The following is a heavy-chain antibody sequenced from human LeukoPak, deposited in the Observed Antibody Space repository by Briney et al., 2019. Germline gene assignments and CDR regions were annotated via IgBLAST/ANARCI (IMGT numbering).Heavy chain of an antibody. Sequence: SETLSLTCTVSGGSISSYYWSRIRQPPGKGLEWIGYIYYSGSTNYNPSLKSRVTISVDTSKNQFSLKLSSVTAADTAVYYCARSDTAMADFDYWGQGTLVTVSS. CDR1: GGSISSYY. V-gene: IGHV4-59*01. CDR2: IYYSGST. J-gene: IGHJ4*02. D-gene: IGHD5-18*01. CDR3: ARSDTAMADFDY.